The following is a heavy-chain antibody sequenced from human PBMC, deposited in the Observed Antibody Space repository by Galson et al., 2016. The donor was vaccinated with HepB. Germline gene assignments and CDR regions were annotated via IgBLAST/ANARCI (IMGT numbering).Heavy chain of an antibody. CDR1: GGSISSGGYS. V-gene: IGHV4-61*08. D-gene: IGHD3-10*01. J-gene: IGHJ6*02. CDR2: IYYSGNT. Sequence: SETLSLTCTVSGGSISSGGYSWSWIRQPPGKGLEWIGYIYYSGNTNYNPSLKSRVTISIDTSKNQFSLNLSSVTAAETATYYCAREAVGYSTSGTPPYVLDVWGQGTKVTVSS. CDR3: AREAVGYSTSGTPPYVLDV.